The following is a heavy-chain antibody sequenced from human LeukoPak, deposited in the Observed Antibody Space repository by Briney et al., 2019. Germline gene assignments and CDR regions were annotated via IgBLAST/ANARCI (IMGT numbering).Heavy chain of an antibody. V-gene: IGHV1-69*13. CDR1: GGTFSSYA. D-gene: IGHD1-7*01. J-gene: IGHJ6*02. Sequence: SVKVSCKASGGTFSSYAISWVRQAPGQGLEWMGGIIPIFGTANYAQKFQGRVTITADESTSTAHMELSSLRSEDTAVYYCARAHSNLLYYYGMDVWGQGTTVTVSS. CDR3: ARAHSNLLYYYGMDV. CDR2: IIPIFGTA.